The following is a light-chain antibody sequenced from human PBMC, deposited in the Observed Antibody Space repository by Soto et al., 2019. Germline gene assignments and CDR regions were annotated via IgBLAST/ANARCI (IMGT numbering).Light chain of an antibody. CDR3: QQYNNWPPYT. CDR2: GAS. J-gene: IGKJ2*01. V-gene: IGKV3-15*01. Sequence: EIVMTQSPATLSVSPGERATLSCRASQRISNSLAWYQQKAGQAPRLLIYGASTRATGIPARFSGSGSETEFTLTISSLQSEDFAVYYCQQYNNWPPYTFGQGTKLEIK. CDR1: QRISNS.